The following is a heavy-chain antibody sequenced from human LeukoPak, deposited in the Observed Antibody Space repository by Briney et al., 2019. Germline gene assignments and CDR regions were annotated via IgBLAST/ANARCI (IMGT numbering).Heavy chain of an antibody. V-gene: IGHV4-59*01. CDR3: ATLRGDGDYEYYFDY. J-gene: IGHJ4*02. D-gene: IGHD4-17*01. Sequence: PSETLSLTCTVSGGSISSYYWSWIRQPPGKGLEWNGYIYYSGSTNYNPSLKSRVTISVDTSKNQFSLKLSSVTAADTAVYYCATLRGDGDYEYYFDYWGQGTLVTVSS. CDR2: IYYSGST. CDR1: GGSISSYY.